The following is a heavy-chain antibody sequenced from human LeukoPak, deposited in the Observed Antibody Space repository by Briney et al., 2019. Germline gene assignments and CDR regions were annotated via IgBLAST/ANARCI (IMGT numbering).Heavy chain of an antibody. V-gene: IGHV3-23*01. CDR3: AKDGQWLVPRGVDY. J-gene: IGHJ4*02. Sequence: GGSLRLSCAASGFTFNSYAMSWVRQAPGKGLEWVSAISGSGGSTYYADSVKGRFTISRDNSKNTLYLQMNSLRAEDTAVYYCAKDGQWLVPRGVDYWGQGTLVIVSS. CDR1: GFTFNSYA. CDR2: ISGSGGST. D-gene: IGHD6-19*01.